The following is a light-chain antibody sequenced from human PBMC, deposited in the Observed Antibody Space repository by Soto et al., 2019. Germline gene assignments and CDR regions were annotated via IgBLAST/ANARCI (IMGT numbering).Light chain of an antibody. CDR3: CSYAGSSRV. V-gene: IGLV2-23*01. CDR1: SSDVGSYNL. Sequence: QSVLTQPASVSGSPGQSFNISYTGTSSDVGSYNLVSWYQQHPGKAPKLMIYEGSKRPSGVSNRFSGSKSGNTASLTISGLQAEDEADYYCCSYAGSSRVFGGWTKLTVL. CDR2: EGS. J-gene: IGLJ3*02.